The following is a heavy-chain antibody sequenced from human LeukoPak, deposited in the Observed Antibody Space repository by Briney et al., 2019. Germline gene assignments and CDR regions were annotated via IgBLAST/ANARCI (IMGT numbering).Heavy chain of an antibody. CDR2: IKGNGATT. J-gene: IGHJ6*03. Sequence: LSLTCTVSGGSISSYYWSWIRQPPGKGLEWVSHIKGNGATTYYADSVRGRFTISRDNAKNSLYLQMNSLRAEDTAVYYCARGGAAAGTKGYYYYMDVWGKGTTVTVSS. V-gene: IGHV3-11*01. CDR3: ARGGAAAGTKGYYYYMDV. CDR1: GGSISSYY. D-gene: IGHD6-13*01.